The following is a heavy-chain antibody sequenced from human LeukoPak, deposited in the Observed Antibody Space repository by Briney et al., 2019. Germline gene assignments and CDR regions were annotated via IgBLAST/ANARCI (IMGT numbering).Heavy chain of an antibody. CDR1: GGSISSSSYC. CDR2: IYYSGST. CDR3: ARGYSSSWHYFDY. V-gene: IGHV4-39*07. J-gene: IGHJ4*02. Sequence: SETLSLTCTVSGGSISSSSYCWGWIRQPPGKGLEWIGSIYYSGSTYYNPSLKSRVTISVDTSKNQFSLKLSSVTAADTAVYYCARGYSSSWHYFDYWGQGTLVTVSS. D-gene: IGHD6-13*01.